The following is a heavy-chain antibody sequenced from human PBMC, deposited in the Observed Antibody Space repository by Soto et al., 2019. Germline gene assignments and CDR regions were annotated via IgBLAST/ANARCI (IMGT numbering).Heavy chain of an antibody. CDR1: GGSISSGDYY. V-gene: IGHV4-30-4*01. J-gene: IGHJ4*02. D-gene: IGHD5-18*01. CDR3: ASTRGYTYRPFDY. Sequence: SETLSLTCTVSGGSISSGDYYWSWIRQTPGKGLEWIGYIYFNGSTTYNPALQSRVTISVHTSTNQFSLKLRSVTAADTAVYYCASTRGYTYRPFDYWGQGTLVTVSS. CDR2: IYFNGST.